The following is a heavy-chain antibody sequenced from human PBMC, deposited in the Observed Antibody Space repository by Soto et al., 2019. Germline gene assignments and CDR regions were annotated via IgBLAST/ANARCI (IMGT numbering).Heavy chain of an antibody. CDR3: SHSGSYPAAPLSY. J-gene: IGHJ4*02. CDR2: IYYSGST. Sequence: SETLSLTCTVSGGSISSYYWSWIRQPPGKGLEWIGYIYYSGSTNYNPSLKSRVTISVDTSKNQFSLKLSSVTAADTAVYYFSHSGSYPAAPLSYSGQGSHVTGSS. V-gene: IGHV4-59*01. CDR1: GGSISSYY. D-gene: IGHD1-26*01.